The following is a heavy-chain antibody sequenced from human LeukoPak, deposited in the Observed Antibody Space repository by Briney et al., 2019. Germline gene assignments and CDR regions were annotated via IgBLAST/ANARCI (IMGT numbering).Heavy chain of an antibody. V-gene: IGHV3-33*01. CDR1: GFTFSVYG. D-gene: IGHD3-3*01. CDR2: IWSDGSNK. J-gene: IGHJ6*03. Sequence: GGSLRLSCGASGFTFSVYGMHWVRQAPGKGLEWVAVIWSDGSNKYFADSVKGRFTISRDNSKNTLYLQMNSLSAEDTAVYYCARGGLERFVEWTDYYYYMDVWGKGTTVIVSS. CDR3: ARGGLERFVEWTDYYYYMDV.